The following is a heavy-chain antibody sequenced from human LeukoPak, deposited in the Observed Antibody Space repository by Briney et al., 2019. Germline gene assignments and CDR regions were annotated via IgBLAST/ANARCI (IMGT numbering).Heavy chain of an antibody. CDR2: IKQDGSEK. CDR3: AATPPRRTGYSSGWYSGGDAFDI. D-gene: IGHD6-19*01. Sequence: GGSLRLSRAASGFTFSSYWMSWVRQAPGKGLEWVANIKQDGSEKYYVDSVKGRFTISRDNAKNSLYLQMNSLRAEDTAVYYCAATPPRRTGYSSGWYSGGDAFDIWGQGTMVTVSS. V-gene: IGHV3-7*01. CDR1: GFTFSSYW. J-gene: IGHJ3*02.